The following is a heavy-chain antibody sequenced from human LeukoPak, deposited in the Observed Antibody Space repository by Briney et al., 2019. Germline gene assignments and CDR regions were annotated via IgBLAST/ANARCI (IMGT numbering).Heavy chain of an antibody. Sequence: GGSLRLSCAASGFTFSSYSMNWVRQAPGKGLEWVSAISGSGGSTYYADSVKGRFTISRDNSKNTLYLQMNSLRAEDTAVYYCAKGRQQLAYFDYWGQGTLVTVSS. J-gene: IGHJ4*02. CDR1: GFTFSSYS. CDR2: ISGSGGST. D-gene: IGHD6-13*01. V-gene: IGHV3-23*01. CDR3: AKGRQQLAYFDY.